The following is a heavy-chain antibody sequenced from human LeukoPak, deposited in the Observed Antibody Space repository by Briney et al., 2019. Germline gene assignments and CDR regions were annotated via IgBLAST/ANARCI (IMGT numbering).Heavy chain of an antibody. V-gene: IGHV4-61*02. Sequence: SQTLSLTCTVSAGSISSGSYYWSWLRQPAGKGLEWSGRIYTSGSTNYNPSLKSRVTISVDTSTNQFSLKLSSVTAADTAVYYCASQIPGIAAAGIPDWGQGTLVTVSS. CDR2: IYTSGST. J-gene: IGHJ4*02. D-gene: IGHD6-13*01. CDR3: ASQIPGIAAAGIPD. CDR1: AGSISSGSYY.